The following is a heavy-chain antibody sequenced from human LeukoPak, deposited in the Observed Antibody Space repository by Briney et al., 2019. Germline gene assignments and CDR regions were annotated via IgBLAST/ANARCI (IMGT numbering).Heavy chain of an antibody. CDR2: ISWNSGSI. J-gene: IGHJ4*02. CDR3: ARGHSCGTTTCYRDY. Sequence: GRSLRLSCAASGFTFDDYAMHWVRQAPGKGLEWVSGISWNSGSIGYADSVKGRFTISRDNAKNSLYLQMNSLRAEDTALYYCARGHSCGTTTCYRDYWGQGTLVTVSS. CDR1: GFTFDDYA. D-gene: IGHD2-2*01. V-gene: IGHV3-9*01.